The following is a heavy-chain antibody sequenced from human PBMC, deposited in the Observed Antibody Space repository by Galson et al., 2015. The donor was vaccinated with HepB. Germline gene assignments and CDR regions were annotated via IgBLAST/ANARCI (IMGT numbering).Heavy chain of an antibody. D-gene: IGHD3-22*01. J-gene: IGHJ4*02. CDR1: GGTFSSYA. CDR2: IIPIFGTA. CDR3: ARGDSSGYYLDY. V-gene: IGHV1-69*06. Sequence: SVKVSCKASGGTFSSYAISWVRQAPGQGLEWMGGIIPIFGTANYAQKFQGRVTITADKSTSTAYMELSSLRSEDTAVYYCARGDSSGYYLDYWGQGTLVTVSS.